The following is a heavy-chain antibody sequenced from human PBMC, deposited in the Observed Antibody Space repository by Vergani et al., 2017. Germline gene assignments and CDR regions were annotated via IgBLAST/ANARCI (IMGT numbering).Heavy chain of an antibody. CDR1: GYSFTSYW. D-gene: IGHD6-19*01. CDR2: IDPSDSYT. J-gene: IGHJ6*03. Sequence: EVQLVQSGAEVKKPGESLRISCKGSGYSFTSYWISWVRQMPGKGLEWMGRIDPSDSYTNYSPSFQGHVTISADKSISTAYLQWSSLKASDTAMYYCARPPTPIAVAGSWRNYYYYYMDVWGKGTTVTVSS. V-gene: IGHV5-10-1*03. CDR3: ARPPTPIAVAGSWRNYYYYYMDV.